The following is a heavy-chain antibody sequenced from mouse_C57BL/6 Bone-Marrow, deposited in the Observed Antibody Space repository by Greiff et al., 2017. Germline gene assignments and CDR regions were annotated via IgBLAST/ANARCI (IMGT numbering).Heavy chain of an antibody. CDR3: ARLGAYYSNYDAMDY. CDR2: IDPSDSYT. CDR1: GYTFTSYW. V-gene: IGHV1-69*01. Sequence: VQLQQPGAELVMPGASVKLSCKASGYTFTSYWMHWVKQRPGQGLEWIGEIDPSDSYTNYNQKFKGKSTLTVDKSSSTAYMQLSSLTSEDSAVYFCARLGAYYSNYDAMDYWGQGTSVTVSS. J-gene: IGHJ4*01. D-gene: IGHD2-5*01.